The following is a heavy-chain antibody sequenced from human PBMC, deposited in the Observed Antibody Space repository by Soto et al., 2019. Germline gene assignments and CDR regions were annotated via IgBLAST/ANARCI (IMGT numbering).Heavy chain of an antibody. CDR1: GYSFTSYW. CDR2: IDPSDSYT. CDR3: ARQVAALGSSSWLYYFDY. Sequence: HGESLKISCKGSGYSFTSYWISWVRQMPGKGLEWMGRIDPSDSYTNYSPSFQGHVTISADKSISTAYLQWSSLKASDTAMYYCARQVAALGSSSWLYYFDYWGQGTLVTVSS. J-gene: IGHJ4*02. D-gene: IGHD6-13*01. V-gene: IGHV5-10-1*01.